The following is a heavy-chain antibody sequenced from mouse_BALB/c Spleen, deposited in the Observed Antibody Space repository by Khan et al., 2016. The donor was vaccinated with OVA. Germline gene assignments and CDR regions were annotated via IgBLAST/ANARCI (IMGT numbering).Heavy chain of an antibody. Sequence: QVQLKQSGPGLVAPSQSLSITCTVSGFSLTTYGVSWVRQPPGKGLEWLGVIWGDGSTNYHSALISRLTISKDNSKSQGFLKLNSLQTDDTGTYYYAKQNHGTLYAMHSWGQGTSVTVSS. J-gene: IGHJ4*01. D-gene: IGHD2-1*01. CDR3: AKQNHGTLYAMHS. CDR1: GFSLTTYG. V-gene: IGHV2-3*01. CDR2: IWGDGST.